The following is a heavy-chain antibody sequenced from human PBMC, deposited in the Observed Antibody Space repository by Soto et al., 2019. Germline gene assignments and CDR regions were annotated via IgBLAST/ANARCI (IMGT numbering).Heavy chain of an antibody. Sequence: AASVMVSCKASDYSFTSYDISWVRQAPGQGLEWMGRINAYNGNTNYAQKFQGRVTMTTDSSTSTAVMELRSLRSDDTAVYYCARGRILDSWGQGTLVTVSS. CDR2: INAYNGNT. CDR1: DYSFTSYD. J-gene: IGHJ5*01. V-gene: IGHV1-18*01. CDR3: ARGRILDS.